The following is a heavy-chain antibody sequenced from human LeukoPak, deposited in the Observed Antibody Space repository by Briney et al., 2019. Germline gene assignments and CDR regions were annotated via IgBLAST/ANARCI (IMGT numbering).Heavy chain of an antibody. Sequence: ASVKVSCKASGYTFTSYDINWVRQATGQGLEWMGWMNPNSGNTGYAQKFQGRVTITRNTSISTAYMELSSLRSEDTAVYYCARGIVVVPAAIRQYYYYMDVWGKGTTVTVSS. J-gene: IGHJ6*03. V-gene: IGHV1-8*01. CDR3: ARGIVVVPAAIRQYYYYMDV. CDR2: MNPNSGNT. CDR1: GYTFTSYD. D-gene: IGHD2-2*02.